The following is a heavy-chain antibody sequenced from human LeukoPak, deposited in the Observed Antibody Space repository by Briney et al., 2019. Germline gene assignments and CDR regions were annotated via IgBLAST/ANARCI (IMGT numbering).Heavy chain of an antibody. J-gene: IGHJ1*01. V-gene: IGHV3-7*05. CDR2: VSQDGSEK. CDR1: RFTFSSFW. Sequence: GGSLRLSCAAARFTFSSFWMTWVRQAPGKGLEWVAHVSQDGSEKYYVDSVRGRFTISRDNAKNSLYLQMNSLRAEDTAVYYCARSGMAVAATPWDWGQGTLVTVSS. CDR3: ARSGMAVAATPWD. D-gene: IGHD6-19*01.